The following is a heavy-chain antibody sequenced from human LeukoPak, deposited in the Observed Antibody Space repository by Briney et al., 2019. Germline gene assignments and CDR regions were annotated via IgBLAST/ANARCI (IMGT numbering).Heavy chain of an antibody. CDR1: GYTFTDYF. J-gene: IGHJ1*01. Sequence: ASVKVSCKASGYTFTDYFIHWVRQAPGQGLEWMGWINPNSGGTNFAQNFQGRVTITTDTSINTAYMELSSLTSDDTAVYYCARDRYCSGGTCQGNLQYWGQGTLVPVSS. CDR3: ARDRYCSGGTCQGNLQY. V-gene: IGHV1-2*02. D-gene: IGHD2-15*01. CDR2: INPNSGGT.